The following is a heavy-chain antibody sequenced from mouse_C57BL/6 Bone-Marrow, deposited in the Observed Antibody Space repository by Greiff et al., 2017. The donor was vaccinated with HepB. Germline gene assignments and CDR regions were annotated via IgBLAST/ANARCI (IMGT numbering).Heavy chain of an antibody. J-gene: IGHJ1*03. D-gene: IGHD1-1*01. Sequence: EVQLQQSGPVLVKPGASVKMSCKASGYTFTDYYMNWVKQSHGKSLEWIGVINPYNGGTSYNQKFKGKATLTVDKSSSTAYMELNSLTSEDSAVYYCALFTTVVPSYWYFDVWGTGTTVTVSS. CDR3: ALFTTVVPSYWYFDV. V-gene: IGHV1-19*01. CDR2: INPYNGGT. CDR1: GYTFTDYY.